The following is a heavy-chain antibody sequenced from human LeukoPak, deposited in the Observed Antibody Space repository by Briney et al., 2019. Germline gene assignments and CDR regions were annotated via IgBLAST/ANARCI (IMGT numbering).Heavy chain of an antibody. CDR2: INAGNGNT. J-gene: IGHJ4*02. D-gene: IGHD5-18*01. CDR1: GYTFTSYA. V-gene: IGHV1-3*01. Sequence: ASVTVSCKASGYTFTSYAMHWVRQAPGQRLEWMGWINAGNGNTKYSQEFQGRVTITRDTSASTAYMELSSVRSDDTAVYYCARATEGYRYGAIDDWGQGTLVTVPS. CDR3: ARATEGYRYGAIDD.